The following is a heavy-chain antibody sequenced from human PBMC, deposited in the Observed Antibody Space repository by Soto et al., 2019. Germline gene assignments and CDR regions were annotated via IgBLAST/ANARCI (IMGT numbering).Heavy chain of an antibody. CDR1: NDSISSSYW. Sequence: PSETLSLTCAVSNDSISSSYWWTWVRQPPGKGLEWIGEIYHSGSTNYNPSLKSRVTILLDKSKNQFSLKLSSVTAADTAVYYCARPKNWDDGFDIWGQGTMVTVSS. V-gene: IGHV4-4*02. D-gene: IGHD7-27*01. J-gene: IGHJ3*02. CDR2: IYHSGST. CDR3: ARPKNWDDGFDI.